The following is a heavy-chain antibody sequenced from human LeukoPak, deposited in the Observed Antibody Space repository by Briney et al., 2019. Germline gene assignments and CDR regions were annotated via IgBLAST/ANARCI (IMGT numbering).Heavy chain of an antibody. CDR1: GFTVSSNY. J-gene: IGHJ4*02. CDR2: IYSGGST. D-gene: IGHD2-2*01. CDR3: AKDPYCTSTSCHYYFDY. V-gene: IGHV3-66*01. Sequence: GGSLRLSCAASGFTVSSNYMSWVRQAPGKGLEWVSVIYSGGSTYYADSVKGRFTISRDNSKNTLYLQMNSLRAEDTALYYCAKDPYCTSTSCHYYFDYWGQGTLVTVSS.